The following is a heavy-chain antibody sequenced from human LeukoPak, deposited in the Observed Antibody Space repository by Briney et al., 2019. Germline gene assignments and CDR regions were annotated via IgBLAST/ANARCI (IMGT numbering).Heavy chain of an antibody. D-gene: IGHD1-26*01. CDR2: IWYDGSNK. CDR3: ARPTLFIVGGDNAFDI. V-gene: IGHV3-33*01. J-gene: IGHJ3*02. Sequence: GGSLRLSCAASGFIFSSHGMHWVRQAPGKGLEWVAVIWYDGSNKYYADSVKGRFTISRDNSKNTLYLQMNSLRAEDTAVYYCARPTLFIVGGDNAFDIWGQGTMVTVSS. CDR1: GFIFSSHG.